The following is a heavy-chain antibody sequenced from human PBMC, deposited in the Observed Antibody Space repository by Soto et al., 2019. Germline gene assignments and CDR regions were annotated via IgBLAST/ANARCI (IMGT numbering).Heavy chain of an antibody. D-gene: IGHD1-20*01. CDR3: ARRITSSFDY. Sequence: EVQLLESGGGLVQPGWSLRLSCVASGFTFSIYNINWVRQAPGKGLEWVSVITGSGDYTNYADSVKGRFTISRDNSKNTLYLQMNSLRAEDTAVYFCARRITSSFDYWGQGPLVTVSS. J-gene: IGHJ4*02. CDR1: GFTFSIYN. CDR2: ITGSGDYT. V-gene: IGHV3-23*01.